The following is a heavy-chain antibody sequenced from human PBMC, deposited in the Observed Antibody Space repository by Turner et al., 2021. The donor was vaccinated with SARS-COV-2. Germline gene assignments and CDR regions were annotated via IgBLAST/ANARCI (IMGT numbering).Heavy chain of an antibody. CDR1: GGSISSSSYY. D-gene: IGHD5-18*01. CDR3: ASYSRGYSYDEAFDY. Sequence: QLPLQGSGPGLVKPSETLSLTCPVSGGSISSSSYYWGWIRQPPGKGLEWIGNIYYSGSSYYNPSLKSRVTRSVDTSKNQFSLKLSSVTAADTAVYYCASYSRGYSYDEAFDYWGQGTLVTVSS. J-gene: IGHJ4*02. V-gene: IGHV4-39*01. CDR2: IYYSGSS.